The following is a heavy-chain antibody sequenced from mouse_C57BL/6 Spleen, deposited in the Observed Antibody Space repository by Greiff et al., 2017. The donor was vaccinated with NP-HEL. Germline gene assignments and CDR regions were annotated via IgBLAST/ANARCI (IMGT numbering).Heavy chain of an antibody. D-gene: IGHD2-5*01. CDR3: ARAYYSNYVKWFAY. J-gene: IGHJ3*01. Sequence: VQLQQPGAELVKPGASVKMSCKASGYTFTSYWITWVKQRPGQGLEWIGDIYPGSGSTNYNEKFKSKATLTVDTSSSTAYMQLSSLTSEDSAVYYCARAYYSNYVKWFAYWGQGTLVTVSA. CDR2: IYPGSGST. CDR1: GYTFTSYW. V-gene: IGHV1-55*01.